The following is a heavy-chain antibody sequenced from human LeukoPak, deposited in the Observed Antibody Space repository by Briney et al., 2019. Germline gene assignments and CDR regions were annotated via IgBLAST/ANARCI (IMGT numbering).Heavy chain of an antibody. CDR2: IIPIFGTA. CDR1: GGSFNSYA. J-gene: IGHJ2*01. Sequence: ASVKVSCKASGGSFNSYAISWVRQAPGQGLEWMGGIIPIFGTADYAQKFQGRVTITADKSTNTAYMELSSLRSEDTAVYYCARSQPLAYFDLWGRSTLVTVSS. CDR3: ARSQPLAYFDL. V-gene: IGHV1-69*06.